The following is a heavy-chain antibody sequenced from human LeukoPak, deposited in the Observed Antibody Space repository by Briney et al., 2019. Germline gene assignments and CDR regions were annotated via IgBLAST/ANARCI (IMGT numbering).Heavy chain of an antibody. CDR2: ISWDGYST. V-gene: IGHV3-43D*04. CDR3: AKVFYGSGSYETNYYGMDV. D-gene: IGHD3-10*01. Sequence: GGSLRLSCAASGFTFDDYAMHWVRQTPGKGLEWVSLISWDGYSTYYADSVKGRFTISRDNSKNSLYLQMNSLRAEDTALYYCAKVFYGSGSYETNYYGMDVWGKGTTVTVSS. CDR1: GFTFDDYA. J-gene: IGHJ6*04.